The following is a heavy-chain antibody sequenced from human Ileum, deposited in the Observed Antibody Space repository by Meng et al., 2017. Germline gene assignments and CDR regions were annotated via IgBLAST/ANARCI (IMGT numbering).Heavy chain of an antibody. V-gene: IGHV4-30-4*01. J-gene: IGHJ4*02. CDR2: IYSSGRT. CDR1: GDSINRGDHY. Sequence: QVQLQESGPGLVKPSQTRSLTFAVSGDSINRGDHYWTWIRQPPGKGPEWMGYIYSSGRTYYTPSLKGRLTISADTSQSTFSLKLNSVTATDTAVYFCAKATYLGSGYYFDYWGQGALVTVSS. D-gene: IGHD3-10*01. CDR3: AKATYLGSGYYFDY.